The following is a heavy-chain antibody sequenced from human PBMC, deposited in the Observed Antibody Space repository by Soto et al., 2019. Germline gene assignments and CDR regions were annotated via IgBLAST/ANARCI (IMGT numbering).Heavy chain of an antibody. CDR2: IGNTGTTV. D-gene: IGHD3-22*01. CDR3: GRGYYDSSAYPLVDY. CDR1: GFTFSHYD. V-gene: IGHV3-48*03. Sequence: GGSLRLSCVVSGFTFSHYDMSWVRQAPGKGLEWVAYIGNTGTTVNYPPSLRGRFTISRDNAKNSLFLEVTSLTAEDTAVYYCGRGYYDSSAYPLVDYWGPETPVTVSS. J-gene: IGHJ4*02.